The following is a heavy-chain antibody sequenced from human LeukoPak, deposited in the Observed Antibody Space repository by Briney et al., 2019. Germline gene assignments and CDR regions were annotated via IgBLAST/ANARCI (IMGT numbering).Heavy chain of an antibody. V-gene: IGHV4-39*07. CDR1: GGSISSSSYY. J-gene: IGHJ4*02. Sequence: SETLSLTCTVSGGSISSSSYYWGWIRQPPGKGLEWIGRIYTSGSTNYNPSLKSRVTMSVDTSKNQFSLKLSSVTAADTAVYYCARERYYYDSSGYYYVVDYWGQGTLVTVSS. D-gene: IGHD3-22*01. CDR2: IYTSGST. CDR3: ARERYYYDSSGYYYVVDY.